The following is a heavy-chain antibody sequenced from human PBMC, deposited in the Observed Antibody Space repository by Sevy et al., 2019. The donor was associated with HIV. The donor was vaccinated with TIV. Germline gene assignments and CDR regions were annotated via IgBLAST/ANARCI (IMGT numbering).Heavy chain of an antibody. Sequence: GGSLRLSCAASGFTFSSYSMNWVRQAPGKGLEWVSSISSSSYIYYADSVKGRFTISRDNAKNSLYLQMNSLRAEDTAVYYCASWDDILTGLGPLWGQGTLVTVSS. CDR2: ISSSSYI. CDR1: GFTFSSYS. J-gene: IGHJ4*02. D-gene: IGHD3-9*01. CDR3: ASWDDILTGLGPL. V-gene: IGHV3-21*01.